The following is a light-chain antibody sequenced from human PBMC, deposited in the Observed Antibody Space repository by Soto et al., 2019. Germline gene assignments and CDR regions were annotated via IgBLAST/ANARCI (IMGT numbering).Light chain of an antibody. CDR2: GAS. CDR1: QSVSSSY. J-gene: IGKJ1*01. Sequence: EIVLTQSPGTLSLPPGERATLSCRASQSVSSSYFAWYQQKPGQAPRLLIYGASSRATGIPDRFSGSGSGTDFTLTISRLEPEDFAVYYCQQYGSSPGTFGQGTKVDVK. V-gene: IGKV3-20*01. CDR3: QQYGSSPGT.